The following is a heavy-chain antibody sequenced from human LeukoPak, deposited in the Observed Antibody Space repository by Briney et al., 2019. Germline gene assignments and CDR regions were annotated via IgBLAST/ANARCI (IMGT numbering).Heavy chain of an antibody. CDR1: GGSFSGYY. Sequence: PSETLSLTCAVYGGSFSGYYWSWIRQPPGKGLEWIGEINHSGSTNYNPSLKSRVTISVDTSKNQFSLKLSSVTAADTAVYYSARDMVRGVPDYWGQGTLVTVSS. CDR3: ARDMVRGVPDY. CDR2: INHSGST. D-gene: IGHD3-10*01. V-gene: IGHV4-34*01. J-gene: IGHJ4*02.